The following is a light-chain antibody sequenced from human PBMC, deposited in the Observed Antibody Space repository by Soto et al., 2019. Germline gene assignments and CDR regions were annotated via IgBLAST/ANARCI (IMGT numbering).Light chain of an antibody. CDR3: QQRSNWPPVT. Sequence: EIVMTQSPATLSVSPGERATLSCRASQSVSSYLAWYQQKPGQAPRLLIYDASERATGIPARFSGSGSGTDFTLTISSLEPEDFVVYYCQQRSNWPPVTFGGGTKVDIK. V-gene: IGKV3-11*01. CDR2: DAS. J-gene: IGKJ4*01. CDR1: QSVSSY.